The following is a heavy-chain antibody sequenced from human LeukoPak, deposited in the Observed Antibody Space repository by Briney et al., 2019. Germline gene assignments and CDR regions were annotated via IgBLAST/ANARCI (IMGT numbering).Heavy chain of an antibody. CDR3: AELGITMIGGV. D-gene: IGHD3-10*02. Sequence: GGSLRLSCAASGFTFSSYGMSWVRQAPGKGLEWVSYISSSGSTIYYADSVKGRFTISRDNAKNSLYLKMNSLRAEDTAVYYCAELGITMIGGVWGKGTTVTISS. V-gene: IGHV3-48*04. J-gene: IGHJ6*04. CDR1: GFTFSSYG. CDR2: ISSSGSTI.